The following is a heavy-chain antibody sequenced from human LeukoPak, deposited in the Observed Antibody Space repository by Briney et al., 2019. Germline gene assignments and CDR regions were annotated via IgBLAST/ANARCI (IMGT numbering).Heavy chain of an antibody. CDR2: IKEDGSAK. CDR1: GFTFSTHS. J-gene: IGHJ4*02. Sequence: GGSLRLSCVASGFTFSTHSMSWVRQVPGKGLEWVANIKEDGSAKYYVDSVKGRFTISRDNAKKSLYLQMNSLRAEDSAVYYCASGYLDDFWSGHFWGQGTQVTVSS. V-gene: IGHV3-7*01. D-gene: IGHD3-3*01. CDR3: ASGYLDDFWSGHF.